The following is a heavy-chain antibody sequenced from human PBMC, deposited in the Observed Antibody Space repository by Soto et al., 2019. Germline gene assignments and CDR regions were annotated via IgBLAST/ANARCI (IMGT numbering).Heavy chain of an antibody. Sequence: ASVKVSCKASGGTFSSYTISWVRQAPGQGLEWMGRIIPILGIANYAQKFQGRVTITADKSTSTAYMELSSLRSEDTAVYYCARERDYYDSSGYYTAHAFDIWGQGTMVTVSS. J-gene: IGHJ3*02. D-gene: IGHD3-22*01. CDR2: IIPILGIA. CDR1: GGTFSSYT. V-gene: IGHV1-69*04. CDR3: ARERDYYDSSGYYTAHAFDI.